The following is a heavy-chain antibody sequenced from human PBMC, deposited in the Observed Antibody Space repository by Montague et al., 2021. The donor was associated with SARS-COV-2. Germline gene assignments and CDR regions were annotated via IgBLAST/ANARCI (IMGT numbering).Heavy chain of an antibody. D-gene: IGHD3-22*01. CDR3: ARGAPTISMIVVVITGAGWYFDL. J-gene: IGHJ2*01. V-gene: IGHV4-34*01. CDR1: GGSFSGYY. CDR2: INHSGST. Sequence: SETLSLTCAVHGGSFSGYYWSWIRQPPGKGLEWIGEINHSGSTNYNPSLKSRVTISVDTPKNQFSLKLSSVTAADTAVYYCARGAPTISMIVVVITGAGWYFDLWGRGTLVSVSS.